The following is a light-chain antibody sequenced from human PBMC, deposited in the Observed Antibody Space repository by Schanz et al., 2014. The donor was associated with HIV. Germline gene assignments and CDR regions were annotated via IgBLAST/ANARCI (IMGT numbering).Light chain of an antibody. Sequence: EIVMTQSPATLSVSPGERATLSCRASQSVSSSVAWYQQKPGQAPRLLIYDASTRATGIPDRFSGSGSGTDFSLTISRLEPEDFAVYYCQQYGSFLSFGGGTKVEIK. CDR1: QSVSSS. J-gene: IGKJ4*01. V-gene: IGKV3-20*01. CDR2: DAS. CDR3: QQYGSFLS.